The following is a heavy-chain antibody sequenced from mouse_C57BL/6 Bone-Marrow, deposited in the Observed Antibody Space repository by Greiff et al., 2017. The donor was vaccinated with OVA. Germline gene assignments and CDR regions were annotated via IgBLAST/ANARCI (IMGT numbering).Heavy chain of an antibody. CDR2: IHPSDSDT. V-gene: IGHV1-74*01. D-gene: IGHD2-3*01. CDR1: GYTFTSYW. CDR3: ASPIYDGYYSAWFAY. Sequence: QVQLQQPGAELVKPGASVKVSCKASGYTFTSYWMHWVKQRPGQGLEWIGRIHPSDSDTNYNQKFKGKATLTVDKSSSTAYMQLSSLTSEDSAVYYCASPIYDGYYSAWFAYWGQGTLVTVSA. J-gene: IGHJ3*01.